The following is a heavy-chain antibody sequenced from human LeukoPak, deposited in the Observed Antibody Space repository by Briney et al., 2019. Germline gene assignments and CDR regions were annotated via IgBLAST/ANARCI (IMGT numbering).Heavy chain of an antibody. Sequence: GASVKVSCKASGYTFTSYDSNWVRQATGQGLEWMGWMNPNSGNTGYAQKFQGRVTMTRNTSISTAYMELSSLRSEDTAVYYCARARARIAAAGTNWFDPWGQGTLVTVSS. J-gene: IGHJ5*02. CDR3: ARARARIAAAGTNWFDP. D-gene: IGHD6-13*01. CDR1: GYTFTSYD. V-gene: IGHV1-8*01. CDR2: MNPNSGNT.